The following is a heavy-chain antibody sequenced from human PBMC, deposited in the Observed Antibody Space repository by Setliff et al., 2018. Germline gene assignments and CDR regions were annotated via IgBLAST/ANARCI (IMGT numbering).Heavy chain of an antibody. D-gene: IGHD3-10*01. J-gene: IGHJ4*02. CDR2: INTGGGSA. V-gene: IGHV1-46*01. CDR1: GYAFINYY. CDR3: ARAGMAASNRKGVFDH. Sequence: ASVKVSCKASGYAFINYYMFWVRQAPGQGPEWMGTINTGGGSASIVDQFQDRVTMTRDTSTSTVYLEMSSLRSDDTAVYYCARAGMAASNRKGVFDHRGQGTLVTDS.